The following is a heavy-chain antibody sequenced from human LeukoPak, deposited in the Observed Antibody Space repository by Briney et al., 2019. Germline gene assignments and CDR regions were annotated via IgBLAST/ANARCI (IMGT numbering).Heavy chain of an antibody. CDR1: GFTFRNYW. V-gene: IGHV3-7*01. J-gene: IGHJ4*02. D-gene: IGHD2-15*01. CDR2: TKPDGSAE. Sequence: GGSLRLSCAASGFTFRNYWMGWVRQAPGKGLEWVANTKPDGSAEYYADSVRGRFTTSRDNANNFLYLQMNSLRAEDTAVYYCARGGGLNTNFDYWGQGTLVTVSS. CDR3: ARGGGLNTNFDY.